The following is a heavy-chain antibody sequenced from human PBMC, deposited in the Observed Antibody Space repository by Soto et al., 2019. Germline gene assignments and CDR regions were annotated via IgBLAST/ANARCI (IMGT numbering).Heavy chain of an antibody. D-gene: IGHD3-22*01. J-gene: IGHJ4*02. V-gene: IGHV3-33*03. CDR1: GFTFSSDG. Sequence: SLRLSCAASGFTFSSDGMHWVRQAPGKGLEWVAVIWYDGSNKYYADSVKGRFTISRDNAKNSLYLQMSSLRAEDTAIYYCASNTYYDDSSGYFDYWGQGTLVTVSS. CDR3: ASNTYYDDSSGYFDY. CDR2: IWYDGSNK.